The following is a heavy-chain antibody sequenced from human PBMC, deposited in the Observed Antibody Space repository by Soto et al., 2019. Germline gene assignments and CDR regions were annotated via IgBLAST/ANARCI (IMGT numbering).Heavy chain of an antibody. Sequence: PSETLSLTCTVSGSSISSYYWSWIRQPPGKGLEWIGYIYYSGSTNYNPSLKSRVTISVDTSKNQFSLKLSSVTAADRAVYYCARGPLKDIVLMVYALGWFDPWGQGTLVTVSA. CDR3: ARGPLKDIVLMVYALGWFDP. J-gene: IGHJ5*02. V-gene: IGHV4-59*01. CDR2: IYYSGST. CDR1: GSSISSYY. D-gene: IGHD2-8*01.